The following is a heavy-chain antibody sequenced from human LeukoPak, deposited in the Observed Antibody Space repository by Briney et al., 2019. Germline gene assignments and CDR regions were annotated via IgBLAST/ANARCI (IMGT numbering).Heavy chain of an antibody. CDR3: ARLLPGMGFDY. J-gene: IGHJ4*02. CDR2: IKQDGSEI. CDR1: GFTFSSYW. D-gene: IGHD1-14*01. V-gene: IGHV3-7*04. Sequence: AGGSLRLSCAASGFTFSSYWMSWVRQAPGKGLEWVANIKQDGSEIYSVDSVKGRFTISGDNAKNSLYLQMNSLRAEDAAVYYCARLLPGMGFDYWGQGTLVIVSS.